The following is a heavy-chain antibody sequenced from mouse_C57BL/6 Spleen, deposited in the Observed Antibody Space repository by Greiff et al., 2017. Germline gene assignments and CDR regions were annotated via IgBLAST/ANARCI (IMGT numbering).Heavy chain of an antibody. V-gene: IGHV1-82*01. CDR1: GYAFSSFW. CDR2: IYPGDGDT. Sequence: QVQLKESGPELVKPGASVKISCKASGYAFSSFWMNWVKQRPGKGLEWIGRIYPGDGDTNYNGKFKGKDTLTADKSSSTAYMQLSSLTSEDSAVYFCAAGGGTDWYFDVWGTGTTVTVSS. D-gene: IGHD4-1*01. CDR3: AAGGGTDWYFDV. J-gene: IGHJ1*03.